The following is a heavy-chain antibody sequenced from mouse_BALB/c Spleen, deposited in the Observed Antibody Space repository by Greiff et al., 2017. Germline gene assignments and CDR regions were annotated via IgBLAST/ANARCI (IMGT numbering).Heavy chain of an antibody. CDR2: INPSNGRT. CDR3: ARSYYYGSSRYFDY. V-gene: IGHV1S81*02. D-gene: IGHD1-1*01. J-gene: IGHJ2*01. Sequence: QVQLKQPGAELVKPGASVKLSCKASGYTFTSYWMHWVKQRPGQGLEWIGEINPSNGRTNYNEKFKSKATLTVDKSSSTAYMQLSSLTSEDSAVYYCARSYYYGSSRYFDYWGQGTTLTVSS. CDR1: GYTFTSYW.